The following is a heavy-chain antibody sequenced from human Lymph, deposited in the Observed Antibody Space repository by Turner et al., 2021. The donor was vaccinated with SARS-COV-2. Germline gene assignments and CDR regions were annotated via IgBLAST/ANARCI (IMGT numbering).Heavy chain of an antibody. V-gene: IGHV3-7*01. CDR1: GFTFSYYW. Sequence: EVQLVESGGGLVQHGGSLRLSCAASGFTFSYYWMSWVRQAPGKGLEWVANIKQDGSEKYYVDSVKGRFTISRDNAKNSLFLQMNSLRAEDTAVYYCARMGSSSWYFDYWGQGTLVTVSS. CDR2: IKQDGSEK. J-gene: IGHJ4*02. D-gene: IGHD1-26*01. CDR3: ARMGSSSWYFDY.